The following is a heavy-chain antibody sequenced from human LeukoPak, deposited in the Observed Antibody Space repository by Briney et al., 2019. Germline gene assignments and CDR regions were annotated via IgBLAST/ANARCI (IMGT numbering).Heavy chain of an antibody. V-gene: IGHV4-39*01. D-gene: IGHD3-10*01. J-gene: IGHJ5*02. Sequence: SETLSLTCTVSGGSISSSSYYWGWIRQPPGKGLEWIGSIYYSGSTYNNPSLKSRVTISVDTSKKQFSLKLSSVTAADTAVYYCARHVGFITMVRGVINNNWFDPWGQGTLVTVSS. CDR2: IYYSGST. CDR1: GGSISSSSYY. CDR3: ARHVGFITMVRGVINNNWFDP.